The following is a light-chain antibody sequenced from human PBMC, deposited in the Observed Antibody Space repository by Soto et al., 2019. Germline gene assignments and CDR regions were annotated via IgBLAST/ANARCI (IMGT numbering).Light chain of an antibody. CDR1: QDISNW. V-gene: IGKV1-12*01. CDR3: QQAKSFPPWT. CDR2: AAS. J-gene: IGKJ1*01. Sequence: DFQMTQSPSSVSASVGDRVTITCRGSQDISNWAAWYQQKRGKAAELLVYAASSWQSGVPSRFIRSGSGKNFFITISSLQTEDSDATFYQQAKSFPPWTFGQGTKVEI.